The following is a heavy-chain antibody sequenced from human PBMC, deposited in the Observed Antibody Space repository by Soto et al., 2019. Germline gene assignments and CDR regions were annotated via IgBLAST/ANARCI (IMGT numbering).Heavy chain of an antibody. CDR3: ARAAMGGSSWPLDY. V-gene: IGHV4-4*02. D-gene: IGHD6-13*01. CDR1: GCSISSSNW. Sequence: SDTLSLTCAVSGCSISSSNWCSWVRQPPGKGLEWVGEIYHSGSTNYNPSLKSRVTISVDKSKNQFSLKLSSVTAADTAVYYCARAAMGGSSWPLDYWGQGTLVTVS. J-gene: IGHJ4*02. CDR2: IYHSGST.